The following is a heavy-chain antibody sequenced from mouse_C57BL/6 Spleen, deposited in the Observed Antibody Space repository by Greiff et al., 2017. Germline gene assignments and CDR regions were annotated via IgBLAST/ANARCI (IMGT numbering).Heavy chain of an antibody. CDR3: ARSAPYYYGSSYGFAY. Sequence: VQLQQSGAELVKPGASVKISCKASGYAFSSYWMNWVKQRPGKGLEWIGQIYPGDGDTNYNGKFKGKATLTADKSSSTAYMQLSSLTSEDSAVYFCARSAPYYYGSSYGFAYWGQGTLVTVSA. V-gene: IGHV1-80*01. CDR2: IYPGDGDT. CDR1: GYAFSSYW. J-gene: IGHJ3*01. D-gene: IGHD1-1*01.